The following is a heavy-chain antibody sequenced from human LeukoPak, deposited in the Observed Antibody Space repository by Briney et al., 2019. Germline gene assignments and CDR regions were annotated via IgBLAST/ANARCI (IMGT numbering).Heavy chain of an antibody. Sequence: GDSVKVSCKASGYTSTGYYMHWVRQAPGQGLEWMGWINPNSGATNYAQKFQGRVTMTRDTSISTAYMELSSLRSEDTAVYYCARGESSSWYPKPPRPFDPWGQGTLVTVSS. V-gene: IGHV1-2*02. CDR3: ARGESSSWYPKPPRPFDP. CDR2: INPNSGAT. CDR1: GYTSTGYY. J-gene: IGHJ5*02. D-gene: IGHD6-13*01.